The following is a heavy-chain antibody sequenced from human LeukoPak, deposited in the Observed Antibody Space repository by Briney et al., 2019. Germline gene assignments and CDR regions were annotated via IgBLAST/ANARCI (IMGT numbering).Heavy chain of an antibody. Sequence: SVKVSCKASGGTFSSYAISWVRQAPGQGLEWMGGIIPIFGTANYAQKFQGRVTITADESTSTAYMELSSLRSEDTAVYYCARDNPGGYNWFDPWGQGTLVTVSS. CDR2: IIPIFGTA. CDR3: ARDNPGGYNWFDP. CDR1: GGTFSSYA. V-gene: IGHV1-69*13. D-gene: IGHD1-14*01. J-gene: IGHJ5*02.